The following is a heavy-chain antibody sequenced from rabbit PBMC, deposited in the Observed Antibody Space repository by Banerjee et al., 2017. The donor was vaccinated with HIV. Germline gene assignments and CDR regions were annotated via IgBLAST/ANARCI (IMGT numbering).Heavy chain of an antibody. CDR3: ARDRYAGANGNNIFNL. V-gene: IGHV1S40*01. Sequence: QSLEESGGDLVKPGASLTLTCTASGLAFSSSYWMSWVRQAPGKGLEWIACIYTGSSGDTYYASWAKGRFTISKTSSTTVTLQMTSLTAADTATYFCARDRYAGANGNNIFNLWGPGTLVTVS. CDR2: IYTGSSGDT. J-gene: IGHJ4*01. CDR1: GLAFSSSYW. D-gene: IGHD4-2*01.